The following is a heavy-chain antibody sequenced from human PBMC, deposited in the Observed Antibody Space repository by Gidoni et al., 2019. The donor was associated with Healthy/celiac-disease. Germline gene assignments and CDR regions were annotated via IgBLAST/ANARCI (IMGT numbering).Heavy chain of an antibody. V-gene: IGHV5-51*01. CDR1: GYRFTSYW. D-gene: IGHD2-21*02. J-gene: IGHJ3*02. CDR3: ASGGGNSLGAFDI. Sequence: EVQLVQSGAEVRTPGESLQISCRGSGYRFTSYWIGWVRQMSGKGLEGMGISYPGDSDTRYSPSFQGQVTISADKSISTAYLQWSSLKAADTAMYYCASGGGNSLGAFDIWGQGTMVTVSS. CDR2: SYPGDSDT.